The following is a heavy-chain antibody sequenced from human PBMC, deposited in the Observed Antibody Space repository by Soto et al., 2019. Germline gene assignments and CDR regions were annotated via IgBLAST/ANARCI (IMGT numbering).Heavy chain of an antibody. CDR2: IYYSGST. V-gene: IGHV4-30-4*01. D-gene: IGHD2-15*01. Sequence: QVQLQESGPGLVKPSQTLSLTCTVSGGSISSGDYYWSWIRQPPGKGLEWIGYIYYSGSTYYNPSLKRRVTISVDTSKNQCSLKLSSVTAADTAVYYCARCVATIRDWFDPWGQVTLVTVSS. CDR3: ARCVATIRDWFDP. J-gene: IGHJ5*02. CDR1: GGSISSGDYY.